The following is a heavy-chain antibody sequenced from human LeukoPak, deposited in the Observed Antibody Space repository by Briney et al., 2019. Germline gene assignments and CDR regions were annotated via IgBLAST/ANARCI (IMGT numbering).Heavy chain of an antibody. V-gene: IGHV3-48*01. D-gene: IGHD3-22*01. CDR2: ISSSSSTI. CDR3: ARVLHKRNYDSSVYYGY. Sequence: PGGSLRLSCAASGFTFSNAWMSWVRQAPGKGLEWVSYISSSSSTIYYADSVKGRFTISRDNAKSSLYLQMNSLRAEDTAVYYCARVLHKRNYDSSVYYGYWGQGTLVTVSS. J-gene: IGHJ4*02. CDR1: GFTFSNAW.